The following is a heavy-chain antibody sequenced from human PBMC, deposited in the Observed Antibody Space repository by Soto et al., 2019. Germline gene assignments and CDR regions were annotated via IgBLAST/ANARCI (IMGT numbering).Heavy chain of an antibody. CDR1: GFTFRNYD. J-gene: IGHJ6*02. CDR2: ISAAGDP. Sequence: EVQLVESGGGLVQPGGSLRLSCEASGFTFRNYDMHWVRQGTGKGLEWVSGISAAGDPDYADSVEGRFSISREHAQNSFFLKMTSLRVGAPALYYCASTYRYFYGLDVCGQGTTVIVSS. V-gene: IGHV3-13*05. D-gene: IGHD4-4*01. CDR3: ASTYRYFYGLDV.